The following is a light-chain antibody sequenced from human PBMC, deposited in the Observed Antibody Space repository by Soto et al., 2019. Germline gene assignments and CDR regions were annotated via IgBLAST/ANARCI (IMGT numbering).Light chain of an antibody. CDR1: SSDVGSYNF. J-gene: IGLJ1*01. V-gene: IGLV2-14*01. CDR3: SSYTTSSNYV. CDR2: EVS. Sequence: QSALTQPASVSGSPGQSITISCTGTSSDVGSYNFVSWYQQLPGKAPKLMIYEVSNRPSGVSNRFSGSKSGNTASLTISGLQAEDEADYYCSSYTTSSNYVFGSGTKVNVL.